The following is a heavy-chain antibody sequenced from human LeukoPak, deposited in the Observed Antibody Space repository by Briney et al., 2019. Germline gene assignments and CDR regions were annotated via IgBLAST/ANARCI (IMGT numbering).Heavy chain of an antibody. CDR1: GFTFSSYS. J-gene: IGHJ4*02. D-gene: IGHD2-15*01. V-gene: IGHV3-21*01. CDR2: ISSSSSYI. CDR3: ARDPNIDCSGGSCYSGSAGFDY. Sequence: PGGSLRLSCAASGFTFSSYSMNWVRQAPGKGLEWVSSISSSSSYIYYADSVKGRFTISRDNAKNSLYLQMNSLRAEDTAVYYCARDPNIDCSGGSCYSGSAGFDYWGQGTLVTVSS.